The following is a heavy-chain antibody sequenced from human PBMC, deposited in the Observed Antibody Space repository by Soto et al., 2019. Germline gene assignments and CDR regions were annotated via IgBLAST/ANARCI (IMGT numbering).Heavy chain of an antibody. Sequence: GSSVKVSCKASGFTFITYDFSWVRQAAGQGLDWMGWMNPNNGNAGFAQKFQGRINMTRNTSISTAYLELRSLRSDDTAVYYCASGVRPVSYYYYYRMDVSGQGTTVTVSS. J-gene: IGHJ6*02. CDR2: MNPNNGNA. V-gene: IGHV1-8*01. CDR1: GFTFITYD. D-gene: IGHD2-2*01. CDR3: ASGVRPVSYYYYYRMDV.